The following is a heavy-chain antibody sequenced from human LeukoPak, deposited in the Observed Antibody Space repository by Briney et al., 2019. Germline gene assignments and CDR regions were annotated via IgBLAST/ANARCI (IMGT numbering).Heavy chain of an antibody. V-gene: IGHV3-74*01. J-gene: IGHJ4*02. CDR2: INGDGSIT. CDR3: ARGSTSGDY. CDR1: GFTFSSYW. D-gene: IGHD2-2*01. Sequence: GASLRLSCAASGFTFSSYWMHWVRQAPGKGLLWVSRINGDGSITSTADSVKGRFTISRDNAKNSLYLQMNSLRAEDTAVYYCARGSTSGDYWGQGTLVTVSP.